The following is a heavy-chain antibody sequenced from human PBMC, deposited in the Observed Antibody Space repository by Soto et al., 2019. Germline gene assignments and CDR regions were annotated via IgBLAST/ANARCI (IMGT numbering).Heavy chain of an antibody. CDR1: GGTFSSYA. CDR3: ARRVRGVIANYYYGMDV. CDR2: IIPIFGTA. J-gene: IGHJ6*02. Sequence: ASVKVSCKAYGGTFSSYAISWVRQAPGQGLEWMGGIIPIFGTANYAQKFQGRVTITADESTSTAYMELSSLRSEDTAVYYCARRVRGVIANYYYGMDVWGQGTTVTVSS. V-gene: IGHV1-69*13. D-gene: IGHD3-10*01.